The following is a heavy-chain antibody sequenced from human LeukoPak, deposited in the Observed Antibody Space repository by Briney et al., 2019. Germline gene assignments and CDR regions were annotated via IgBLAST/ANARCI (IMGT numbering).Heavy chain of an antibody. CDR2: ISSSSSYI. CDR1: GFTFSSYW. CDR3: ARGGSGSYYEPFDY. D-gene: IGHD1-26*01. Sequence: GGSLRLSCAASGFTFSSYWMSWVRQAPGKGLEWVSSISSSSSYIYYADSVKGRFTISRDNSKNTLYLQVNNLRTDDTAVYYCARGGSGSYYEPFDYSGQGTLVTVSS. J-gene: IGHJ4*02. V-gene: IGHV3-21*01.